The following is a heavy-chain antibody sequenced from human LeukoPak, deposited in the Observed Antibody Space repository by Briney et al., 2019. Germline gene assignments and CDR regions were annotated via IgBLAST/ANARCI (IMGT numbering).Heavy chain of an antibody. V-gene: IGHV1-24*01. J-gene: IGHJ4*02. CDR2: FDPEDGET. CDR1: GYTLTELS. D-gene: IGHD3-9*01. CDR3: ATGPLTVYYIDY. Sequence: GASVKVSCKVSGYTLTELSMHWVRQAPGKGLEWMGGFDPEDGETIYAQKFQGRVTMTEDTSTDTAYMELSSLRSEDTAVYYCATGPLTVYYIDYWGQGTLVTVSS.